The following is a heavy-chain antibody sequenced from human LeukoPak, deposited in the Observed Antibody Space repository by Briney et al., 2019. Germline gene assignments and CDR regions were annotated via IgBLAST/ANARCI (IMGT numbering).Heavy chain of an antibody. CDR2: INPNSGGT. D-gene: IGHD3-16*01. V-gene: IGHV1-2*02. CDR1: GYTFTSYY. J-gene: IGHJ4*02. Sequence: ASVKVSCKASGYTFTSYYMHWVRQAPGQGLEWMGWINPNSGGTNYAQKFQGRVTMTRDTSISTAYMELSRLRSDDTAVYYCARVRRAGGFYYFDYWGQGTLVTVSS. CDR3: ARVRRAGGFYYFDY.